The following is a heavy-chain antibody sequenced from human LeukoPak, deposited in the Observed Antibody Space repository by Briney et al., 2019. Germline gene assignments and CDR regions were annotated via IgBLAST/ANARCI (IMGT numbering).Heavy chain of an antibody. D-gene: IGHD3-22*01. Sequence: SETLSLTCTVSGGSISSYYWCWVRQPPGKGLEWIGYIYYSGSTNYNPSLKSRVTISVDTSKNQFSLKLSSVTDAETAVYYCARLDKPTPTYYYDSSAEAHCDYWGQGTLVTVSS. CDR3: ARLDKPTPTYYYDSSAEAHCDY. CDR2: IYYSGST. V-gene: IGHV4-59*01. J-gene: IGHJ4*02. CDR1: GGSISSYY.